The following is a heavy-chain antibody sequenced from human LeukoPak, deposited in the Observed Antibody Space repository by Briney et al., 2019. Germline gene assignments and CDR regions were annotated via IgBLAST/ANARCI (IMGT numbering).Heavy chain of an antibody. CDR3: ARDRGIAAAGEDY. V-gene: IGHV4-39*07. CDR2: IYYSGST. D-gene: IGHD6-13*01. J-gene: IGHJ4*02. Sequence: SETLSLTCTVSGGSISSSSYYWGWIRQPPGKGLEWIGSIYYSGSTYYNPSLKSRVTISVDTSKNQFSLKLSSVTAADTAVYYCARDRGIAAAGEDYWGQGTLVTVSS. CDR1: GGSISSSSYY.